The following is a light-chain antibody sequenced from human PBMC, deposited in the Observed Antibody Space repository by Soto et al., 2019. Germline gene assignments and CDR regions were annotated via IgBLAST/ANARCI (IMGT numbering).Light chain of an antibody. J-gene: IGKJ1*01. CDR3: QQYNSYPRT. Sequence: DIQLTQSPSTLSASIGDTVTITCRASLSISGWLAWYQQAPGKAPKLLIFNAFTLQRGVPSRFRGGGSGTEFTLTISSLHPDDSAIYYCQQYNSYPRTFGLGTKVEI. V-gene: IGKV1-5*01. CDR2: NAF. CDR1: LSISGW.